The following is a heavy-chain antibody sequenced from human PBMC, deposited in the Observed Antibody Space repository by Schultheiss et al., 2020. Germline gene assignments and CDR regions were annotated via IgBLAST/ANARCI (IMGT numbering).Heavy chain of an antibody. CDR2: IKQDGSEK. CDR1: GFTFSSYW. V-gene: IGHV3-7*01. CDR3: ARYSGSGNWDC. Sequence: GGSLRLSCAASCAASGFTFSSYWMHWVRQAPGKGLEWVANIKQDGSEKYYVDFVKGRFTISRDNAKNSLYLQMNSLRDEDTAVYFCARYSGSGNWDCWGQGTLVTVSS. D-gene: IGHD3-10*01. J-gene: IGHJ4*02.